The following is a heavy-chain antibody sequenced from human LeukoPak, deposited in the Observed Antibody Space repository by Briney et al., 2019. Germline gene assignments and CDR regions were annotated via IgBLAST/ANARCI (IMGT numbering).Heavy chain of an antibody. Sequence: SSETLSLTCAVYGGSFSGYYWSWIRQPPGKGLEWIGEINHSGSTNYNPSLKSRVTISVDTSKNQFSLKLSSVTAADTAVYYCARGRYYDYVWGTAASHAFYIWGQGTMVTVSS. J-gene: IGHJ3*02. CDR2: INHSGST. CDR1: GGSFSGYY. CDR3: ARGRYYDYVWGTAASHAFYI. D-gene: IGHD3-16*01. V-gene: IGHV4-34*01.